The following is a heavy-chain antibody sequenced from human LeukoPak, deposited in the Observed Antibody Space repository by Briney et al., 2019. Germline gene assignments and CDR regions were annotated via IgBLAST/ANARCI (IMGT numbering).Heavy chain of an antibody. Sequence: ASVKVSCKASGYTLTGYYMHWVRQAPGQGLEWMGWINPNTGGTDYTQKFQGRVTMTRDTSISAAYMELSSLRSDDAAVYYCAVKMGYCSSSRCLTGFDYWGQGTLVTVSS. CDR2: INPNTGGT. D-gene: IGHD2-2*01. CDR1: GYTLTGYY. J-gene: IGHJ4*02. CDR3: AVKMGYCSSSRCLTGFDY. V-gene: IGHV1-2*02.